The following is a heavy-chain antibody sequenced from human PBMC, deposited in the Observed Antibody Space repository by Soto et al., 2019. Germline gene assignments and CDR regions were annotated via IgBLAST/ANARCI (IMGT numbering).Heavy chain of an antibody. J-gene: IGHJ6*02. Sequence: GGSLRLSCAASGFTFSSYGMHWVRQAPGKGLEWVAVISYDGSNKYYADSVKGRFTISRDNSKNTLYLQMNSLRAEDTAVYYCAKDSGWYQYYYYGMDVWGQGTTVTVSS. D-gene: IGHD6-19*01. CDR2: ISYDGSNK. CDR3: AKDSGWYQYYYYGMDV. V-gene: IGHV3-30*18. CDR1: GFTFSSYG.